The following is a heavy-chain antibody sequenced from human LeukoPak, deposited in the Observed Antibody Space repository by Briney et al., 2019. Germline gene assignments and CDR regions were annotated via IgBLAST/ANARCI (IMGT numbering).Heavy chain of an antibody. V-gene: IGHV3-30-3*01. CDR3: ARDYGDYGGTFDI. CDR2: ISYDGSNK. CDR1: GFTFSSFV. D-gene: IGHD4-17*01. J-gene: IGHJ3*02. Sequence: QPGGSLRFSCAASGFTFSSFVIHWVRQAPGKALEGVAVISYDGSNKYYADSVKGRFTISRDTSKNTLYLQMNSLRPEDTAVYYCARDYGDYGGTFDIWGRGTMVTVSS.